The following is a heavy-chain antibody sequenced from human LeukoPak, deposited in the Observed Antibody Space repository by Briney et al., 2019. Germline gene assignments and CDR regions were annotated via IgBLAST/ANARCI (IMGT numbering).Heavy chain of an antibody. CDR2: ISSSSSYI. CDR3: ARDGGYSSSWSKTGLDY. Sequence: KTGGSLRLSCAASGFTFSSYSMNWVRQAPGKGLDWVSSISSSSSYIYYADSVKGRFTISRDNAKNSLYLQMNSLRAEDTAVYYCARDGGYSSSWSKTGLDYWGQGTLVTVSS. CDR1: GFTFSSYS. V-gene: IGHV3-21*01. D-gene: IGHD6-13*01. J-gene: IGHJ4*02.